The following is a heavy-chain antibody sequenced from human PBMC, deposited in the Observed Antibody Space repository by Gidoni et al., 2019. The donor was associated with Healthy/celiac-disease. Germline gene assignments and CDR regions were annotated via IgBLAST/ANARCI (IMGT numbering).Heavy chain of an antibody. CDR2: IWYDGSNK. CDR3: ARDSRLDY. V-gene: IGHV3-33*01. J-gene: IGHJ4*02. Sequence: QVQLVESGGGVVQPGRSLRLYCAAAGFTFSSDGVHWVRQAPGKGREWVAVIWYDGSNKYYADSLKGRFTISRDNSKNTLYLQMNSLRAEDTAVYYCARDSRLDYWGQGTLVTVSS. CDR1: GFTFSSDG. D-gene: IGHD6-6*01.